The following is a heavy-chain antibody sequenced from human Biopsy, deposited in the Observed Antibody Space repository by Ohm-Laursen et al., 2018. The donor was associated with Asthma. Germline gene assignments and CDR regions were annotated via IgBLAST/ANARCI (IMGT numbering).Heavy chain of an antibody. CDR1: GFTFGDYW. CDR3: ARTFHFWSPYHAEHYQL. Sequence: GSLRLSCAAPGFTFGDYWMSWVRQVPGKGLEWVANIKHDGTEKNHVDSLKGRFTISRDNAKNSLYLQMNSLRDEDTAVYYCARTFHFWSPYHAEHYQLWGQGTLVTVP. J-gene: IGHJ1*01. CDR2: IKHDGTEK. V-gene: IGHV3-7*01. D-gene: IGHD3-3*02.